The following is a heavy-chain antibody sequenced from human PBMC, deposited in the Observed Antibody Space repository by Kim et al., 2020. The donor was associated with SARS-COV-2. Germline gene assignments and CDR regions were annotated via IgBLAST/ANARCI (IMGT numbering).Heavy chain of an antibody. CDR1: GFTFSSYS. J-gene: IGHJ6*02. V-gene: IGHV3-48*02. CDR3: ARDEIPETYCGGDCSGYGDYGMDV. Sequence: GGSLRLSCAASGFTFSSYSMNWVRQAPGKGLEWVSYISSSSSTIYYADSVKGRFTISRDNAKNSLYLQMNSLRDEDTAVYYCARDEIPETYCGGDCSGYGDYGMDVWGQGTTVTVSS. CDR2: ISSSSSTI. D-gene: IGHD2-21*02.